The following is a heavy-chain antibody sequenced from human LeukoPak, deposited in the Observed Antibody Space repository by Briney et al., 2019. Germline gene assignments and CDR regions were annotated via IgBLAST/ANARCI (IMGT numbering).Heavy chain of an antibody. CDR1: GFTFSSYW. CDR2: INSDGTST. Sequence: GGSLRLSCAAAGFTFSSYWMHWVRQAPGKGLVGVSRINSDGTSTSYAYSVKGRFTISRDNAKNTLYLQMNCLRAEDTALYYCARDGKRGYSYGYTDYWGQGTLVTFSS. CDR3: ARDGKRGYSYGYTDY. J-gene: IGHJ4*02. V-gene: IGHV3-74*01. D-gene: IGHD5-18*01.